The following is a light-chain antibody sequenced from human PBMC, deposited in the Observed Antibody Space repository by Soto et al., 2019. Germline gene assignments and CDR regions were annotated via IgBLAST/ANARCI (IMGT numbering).Light chain of an antibody. V-gene: IGKV1-9*01. CDR3: QKLNTYPPT. Sequence: DIQLTQSPSFLSASVGDRVIITCRASQGVSSSLAWYQQKPGKAPNLLIYSASTLQSGVPSRFSGGGSGTEFTLTISSLQPEDFALYYCQKLNTYPPTFGGGTKVEI. J-gene: IGKJ4*01. CDR1: QGVSSS. CDR2: SAS.